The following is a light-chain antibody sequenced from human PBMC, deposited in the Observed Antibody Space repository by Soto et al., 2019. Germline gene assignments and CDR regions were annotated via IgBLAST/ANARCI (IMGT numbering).Light chain of an antibody. V-gene: IGLV1-51*02. J-gene: IGLJ2*01. CDR3: GTWDGSLSAGV. CDR2: ENI. CDR1: TSNIGNNF. Sequence: QSVLMQPPSVSAAPGQTVTIFCSGSTSNIGNNFVSWYQQLPGTAPKLLIYENIKRPSGIPDRFSGSKSGTSATLGITGLETGDEADYYCGTWDGSLSAGVFGGGTKLTVL.